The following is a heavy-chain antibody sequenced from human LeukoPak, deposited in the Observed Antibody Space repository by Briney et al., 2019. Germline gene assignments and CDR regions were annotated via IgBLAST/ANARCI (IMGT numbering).Heavy chain of an antibody. CDR2: IYPGDSDT. CDR3: ARPHYGSENWYFDL. Sequence: PGESLKISCKGSGYSFTSYWIGWVRHLPGKGLEWVGIIYPGDSDTRYSPSFQGQVTISADKSISTAYLQWSSLKASDTAMYYCARPHYGSENWYFDLWGRGTLVTVSS. CDR1: GYSFTSYW. V-gene: IGHV5-51*01. J-gene: IGHJ2*01. D-gene: IGHD3-10*01.